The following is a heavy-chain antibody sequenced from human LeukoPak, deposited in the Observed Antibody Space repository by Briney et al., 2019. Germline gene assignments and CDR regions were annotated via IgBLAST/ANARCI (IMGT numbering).Heavy chain of an antibody. CDR3: ARAAGPAAGTGPEGY. CDR1: GFTFSSYA. Sequence: PGGSLRLSCAASGFTFSSYAMHWVRQAPGKGLEWVAVISYDGSNKYYADSVKGRFTISRDNSKNTLYLQMNSLRAEDTAVYYCARAAGPAAGTGPEGYWGQGTLVTVPS. CDR2: ISYDGSNK. D-gene: IGHD6-13*01. V-gene: IGHV3-30-3*01. J-gene: IGHJ4*02.